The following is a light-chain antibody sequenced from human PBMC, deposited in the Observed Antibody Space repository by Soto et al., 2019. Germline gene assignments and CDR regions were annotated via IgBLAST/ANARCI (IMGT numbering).Light chain of an antibody. J-gene: IGKJ1*01. CDR2: GAS. Sequence: EVVLTQSPGTLSLSPGERATLSCRASQSVSANYLAWYQQKPGQAPWLLISGASNRATGIPDRFSGRGSGTDFTLTISRLEPEDFAVYYCQQYGSSGTFGQGTKVEIK. V-gene: IGKV3-20*01. CDR1: QSVSANY. CDR3: QQYGSSGT.